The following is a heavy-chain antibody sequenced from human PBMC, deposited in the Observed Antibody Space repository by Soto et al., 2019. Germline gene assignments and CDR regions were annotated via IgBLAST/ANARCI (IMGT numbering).Heavy chain of an antibody. V-gene: IGHV3-64D*08. Sequence: GGSLRLSCSASGFTFSSYAMHWVRQAPGKGLEYVSAISSNGGSTYYADSVKGRFTISRDNSKNTLYLQMSSLRAEDTAVYYCVKDDRAVAGWLSSIHFDYWGQGTLVTVSS. J-gene: IGHJ4*02. D-gene: IGHD6-19*01. CDR2: ISSNGGST. CDR3: VKDDRAVAGWLSSIHFDY. CDR1: GFTFSSYA.